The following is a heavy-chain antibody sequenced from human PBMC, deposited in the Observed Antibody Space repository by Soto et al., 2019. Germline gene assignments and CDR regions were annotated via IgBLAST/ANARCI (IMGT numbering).Heavy chain of an antibody. Sequence: PGESLKISSKGSGYSFTSNCIGWVRQMPGKGLEWMGIIYPGDSDTRYSPSFQGQVTISADKSISTAYLQWSSLKASDTAMYYCARRWDGYNWRAFDIWGQGTMVTVSS. V-gene: IGHV5-51*01. CDR3: ARRWDGYNWRAFDI. CDR2: IYPGDSDT. J-gene: IGHJ3*02. D-gene: IGHD5-12*01. CDR1: GYSFTSNC.